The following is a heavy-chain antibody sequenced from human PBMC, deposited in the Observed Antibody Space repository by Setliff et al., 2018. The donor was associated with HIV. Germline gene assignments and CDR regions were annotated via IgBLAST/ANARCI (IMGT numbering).Heavy chain of an antibody. D-gene: IGHD3-10*01. CDR3: AREGKFRYYYYMDV. CDR2: INPNSGGT. Sequence: ASVKVSCKASGYTFTGYYMHWVRQAPGQGLEWMGWINPNSGGTKYSQKFQGRVTITRDTSASTAYMELSSLRSEDTAVYYCAREGKFRYYYYMDVWGKGTTVTVSS. J-gene: IGHJ6*03. V-gene: IGHV1-2*02. CDR1: GYTFTGYY.